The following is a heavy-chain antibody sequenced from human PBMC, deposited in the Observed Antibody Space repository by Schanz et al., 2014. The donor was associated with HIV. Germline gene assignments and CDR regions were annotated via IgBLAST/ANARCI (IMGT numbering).Heavy chain of an antibody. J-gene: IGHJ6*02. Sequence: QVQLVESGGGVVQPGRSLRLSCAASGFTFSLSGMHWVRQAPGKGLEWVAVIWFDGSNKYYSDSVKGRFTISRDNSKNALFLQMNSLRAEDTAVYYCARGSARPDYYYYAMDVWGQGTTVTVS. CDR2: IWFDGSNK. V-gene: IGHV3-33*01. CDR1: GFTFSLSG. D-gene: IGHD6-6*01. CDR3: ARGSARPDYYYYAMDV.